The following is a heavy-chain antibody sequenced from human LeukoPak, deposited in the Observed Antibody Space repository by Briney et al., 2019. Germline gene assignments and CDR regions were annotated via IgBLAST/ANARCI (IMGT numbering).Heavy chain of an antibody. V-gene: IGHV4-39*07. CDR3: ARAPRVAATHSHFDY. D-gene: IGHD2-15*01. Sequence: SETLSLTCTVSGGSISSTNYYWGWIRQPPGKGLEWIGSIYYSGSTYYNPSLKSRVTISVDTSKNQFSLKLSSVTAADTAVYYCARAPRVAATHSHFDYWGQGTLVTVSS. CDR1: GGSISSTNYY. CDR2: IYYSGST. J-gene: IGHJ4*02.